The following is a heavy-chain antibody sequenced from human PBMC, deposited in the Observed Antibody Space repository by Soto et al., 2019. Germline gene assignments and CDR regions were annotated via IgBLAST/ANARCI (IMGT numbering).Heavy chain of an antibody. CDR1: GGSISSGDYY. Sequence: QVQLQESGPGLVKPSQTLSLTCTVSGGSISSGDYYWSWIRQPPGKGLEWIGYIYYSGSTYYNPSLKSRVTISVDTSKNQFSLKLSSVTVADTAVYYCARARIQGIVADWFDPWGQGTLVTVSS. CDR2: IYYSGST. D-gene: IGHD2-15*01. J-gene: IGHJ5*02. V-gene: IGHV4-30-4*01. CDR3: ARARIQGIVADWFDP.